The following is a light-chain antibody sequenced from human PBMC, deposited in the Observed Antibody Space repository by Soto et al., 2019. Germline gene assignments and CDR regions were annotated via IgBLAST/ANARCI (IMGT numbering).Light chain of an antibody. CDR3: QERSNWPPIT. CDR1: PSVSSY. CDR2: DAS. Sequence: ELGLTQAPSTLSLSPGERATLSCRASPSVSSYLAWYQQKPGQAPRLLLYDASNRATGIPARFRGSGSGTAFTLTISSREPDDLAVYYCQERSNWPPITFGPGTLLQIK. J-gene: IGKJ5*01. V-gene: IGKV3-11*01.